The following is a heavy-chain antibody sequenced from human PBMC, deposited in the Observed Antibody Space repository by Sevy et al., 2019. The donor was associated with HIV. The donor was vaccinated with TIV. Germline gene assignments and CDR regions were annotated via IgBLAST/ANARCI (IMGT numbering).Heavy chain of an antibody. J-gene: IGHJ4*02. CDR3: SRDLPSGWWGGVDY. V-gene: IGHV3-30-3*01. CDR2: ISYDGSNK. Sequence: GGSLRLSCAASGFTFSNHTIHWVRQAPGKGLEWVAVISYDGSNKYYADSVEGRFTVSRDNSKNTLYLQMNSLRAEDTAVYYCSRDLPSGWWGGVDYWGQGTLVTVSS. D-gene: IGHD6-19*01. CDR1: GFTFSNHT.